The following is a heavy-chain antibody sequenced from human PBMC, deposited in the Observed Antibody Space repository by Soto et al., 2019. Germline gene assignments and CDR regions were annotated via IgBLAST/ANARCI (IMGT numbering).Heavy chain of an antibody. D-gene: IGHD2-21*01. Sequence: SETLSLTCTVSGGSISSYYWSWIRQPPGKGLEWIGYIYYSGSTNYNPSLKSRVTISVDTSKSQFSLKLSSVTAADTAVYYCARDRLDYFDYWGQGTPVTVSS. V-gene: IGHV4-59*01. CDR2: IYYSGST. J-gene: IGHJ4*02. CDR1: GGSISSYY. CDR3: ARDRLDYFDY.